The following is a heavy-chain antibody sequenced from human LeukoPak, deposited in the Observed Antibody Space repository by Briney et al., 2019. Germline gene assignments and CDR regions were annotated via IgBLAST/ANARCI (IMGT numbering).Heavy chain of an antibody. CDR3: ASGSSGWYDFDY. CDR1: GGSISSGSYY. V-gene: IGHV4-61*02. D-gene: IGHD6-19*01. Sequence: SETLSLTCTVSGGSISSGSYYWSWIRQPAGKGLERIGRIYTSGSTNYNPSLKSRVTISVDTSKNQFSLKLSSVTAADTAVYYCASGSSGWYDFDYWGQGTLVTVSS. J-gene: IGHJ4*02. CDR2: IYTSGST.